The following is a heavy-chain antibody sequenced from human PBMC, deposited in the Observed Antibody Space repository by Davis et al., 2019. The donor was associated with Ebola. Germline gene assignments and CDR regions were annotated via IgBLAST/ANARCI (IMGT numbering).Heavy chain of an antibody. CDR1: GYTFTRYY. D-gene: IGHD2-2*01. CDR2: INLSGGST. CDR3: ATVEKPGYCSSTSCSMRRWFDP. Sequence: ASVKVSCKASGYTFTRYYIQWVRQAPGQGLEWLGIINLSGGSTSYAQKFQGRVTMTSDTSTSTAYMEVRSLRSEDTAVYYCATVEKPGYCSSTSCSMRRWFDPWGQGTLVTVSS. V-gene: IGHV1-46*01. J-gene: IGHJ5*02.